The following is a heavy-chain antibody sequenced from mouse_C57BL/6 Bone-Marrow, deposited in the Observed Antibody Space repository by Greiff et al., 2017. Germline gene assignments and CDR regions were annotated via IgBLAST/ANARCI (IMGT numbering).Heavy chain of an antibody. D-gene: IGHD2-5*01. J-gene: IGHJ3*01. V-gene: IGHV7-1*01. CDR3: ARRDSNFAWFAY. Sequence: EVKLMESGGGLVQSGRSLRLSCATSGFTFSDFYMEWVRHAPGKGLEWIAASRNKANDYTTEYSASVKGRFIVSRDTSQSILYLQMNALRAEDTAIYYCARRDSNFAWFAYWGQGTLVTVSA. CDR1: GFTFSDFY. CDR2: SRNKANDYTT.